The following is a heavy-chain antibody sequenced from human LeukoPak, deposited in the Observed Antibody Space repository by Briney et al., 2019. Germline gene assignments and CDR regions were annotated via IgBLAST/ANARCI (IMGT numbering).Heavy chain of an antibody. CDR1: GFTFSDKD. CDR2: ICSGGRT. D-gene: IGHD5-18*01. Sequence: PGGSLRLSCAASGFTFSDKDMSWVRQAPGKGLEWVLVICSGGRTNYADSVKGRLTISRDNSKNTLYLQMNSLRAEDTAVYYCARFVTWAFDIWGQGKMVTVSS. V-gene: IGHV3-53*01. CDR3: ARFVTWAFDI. J-gene: IGHJ3*02.